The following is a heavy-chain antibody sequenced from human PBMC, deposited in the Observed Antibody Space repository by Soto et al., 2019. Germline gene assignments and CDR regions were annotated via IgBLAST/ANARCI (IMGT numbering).Heavy chain of an antibody. D-gene: IGHD7-27*01. CDR1: GFTFSSYW. V-gene: IGHV3-74*01. Sequence: GGSLRLSCAASGFTFSSYWMHWVRQAPGKGLVWVSRINRDGSSTSYADSVKGRFTISRDNAKNTLYLQMNSLRAEDTAVYYCARTKLGINGMDVWGQGTTVTVSS. CDR3: ARTKLGINGMDV. CDR2: INRDGSST. J-gene: IGHJ6*02.